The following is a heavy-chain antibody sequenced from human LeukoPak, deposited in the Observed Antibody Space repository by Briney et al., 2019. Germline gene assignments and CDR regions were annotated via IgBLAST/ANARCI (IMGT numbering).Heavy chain of an antibody. D-gene: IGHD3-22*01. V-gene: IGHV1-8*02. CDR3: ARARLLPIY. Sequence: ASVKVSCKASGYTFTGYYMHWVRQAPGQGLEWMGWMNPNSGNTGYAQKFQGRVTMTRNTSISTAYMELSSLRSEDTAVYYCARARLLPIYWGQGTLVTVSS. J-gene: IGHJ4*02. CDR2: MNPNSGNT. CDR1: GYTFTGYY.